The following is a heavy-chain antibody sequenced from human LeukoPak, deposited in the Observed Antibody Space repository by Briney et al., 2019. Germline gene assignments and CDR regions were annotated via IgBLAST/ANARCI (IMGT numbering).Heavy chain of an antibody. CDR3: ASQYSGSYTGDYYFDY. D-gene: IGHD1-26*01. Sequence: GGSLRLSCAASGFTFNSYWMHWVRQAPGKGLEWVSAISGSGGSTYYADSVKGRFTISRDNSKNTLYLQMNSLRAEDTAVYYCASQYSGSYTGDYYFDYWGQGTLVTVSS. CDR1: GFTFNSYW. J-gene: IGHJ4*02. V-gene: IGHV3-23*01. CDR2: ISGSGGST.